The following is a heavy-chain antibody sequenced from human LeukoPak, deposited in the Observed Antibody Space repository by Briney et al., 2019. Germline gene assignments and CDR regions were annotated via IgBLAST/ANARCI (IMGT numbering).Heavy chain of an antibody. J-gene: IGHJ4*02. Sequence: PGGSLRLSCAASGFTFSSYGMSWVRQAPGKGLDWVSAISGRDSSTYYADSVKGRFTISRDNSKNTLYLQMNSLRAEDTAVYYCAKDGCTSPTCYINYWGRGTLLTVSS. CDR3: AKDGCTSPTCYINY. D-gene: IGHD2-2*02. V-gene: IGHV3-23*01. CDR1: GFTFSSYG. CDR2: ISGRDSST.